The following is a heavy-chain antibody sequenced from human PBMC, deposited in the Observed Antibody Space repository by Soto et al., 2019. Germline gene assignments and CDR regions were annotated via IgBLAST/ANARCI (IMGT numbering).Heavy chain of an antibody. V-gene: IGHV4-34*01. CDR1: GGSFSGYY. CDR3: ARAYYDFCSGYPYFDY. CDR2: INHSGST. D-gene: IGHD3-3*01. J-gene: IGHJ4*02. Sequence: QVQLQQWGAGLLKPSETLSLTCAVYGGSFSGYYWSWIRQPPGKGLEWIGEINHSGSTHYNPSLKSRVTISVDTSKHQFSLKLSSVTAADTAVYYCARAYYDFCSGYPYFDYCGQGTLVTVSS.